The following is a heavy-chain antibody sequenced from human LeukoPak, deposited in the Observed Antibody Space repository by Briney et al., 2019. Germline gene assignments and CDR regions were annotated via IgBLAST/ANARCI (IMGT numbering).Heavy chain of an antibody. Sequence: SETLSLTCTVSGGSISYYYWSWIRQFPGKGPEWIGHIYHSGSTNYNPSFKSRVTMSVDTSKNHFSLKLSPVTAADTAVYYCVRHAATRHNYGMDVWGQGTTVIVSS. V-gene: IGHV4-59*08. CDR2: IYHSGST. J-gene: IGHJ6*02. D-gene: IGHD6-13*01. CDR3: VRHAATRHNYGMDV. CDR1: GGSISYYY.